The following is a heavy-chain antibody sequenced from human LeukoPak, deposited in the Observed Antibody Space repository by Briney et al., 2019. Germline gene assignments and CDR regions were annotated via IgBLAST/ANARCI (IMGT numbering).Heavy chain of an antibody. D-gene: IGHD2-21*02. Sequence: ESGPTLVNPTQTLTLTCTFSGFSLSTSGMCVSWIRQPPGKALEWLARIDWDDDKYYSTSLKSRLTITKDTSRNQVVLTMTNMDPVDTATYYCARTYCSGDCGPATDYWGQGTLVTVSS. CDR3: ARTYCSGDCGPATDY. CDR1: GFSLSTSGMC. J-gene: IGHJ4*02. CDR2: IDWDDDK. V-gene: IGHV2-70*11.